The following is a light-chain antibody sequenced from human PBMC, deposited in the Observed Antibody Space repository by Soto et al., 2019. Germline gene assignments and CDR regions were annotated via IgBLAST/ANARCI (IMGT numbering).Light chain of an antibody. CDR3: QQYNSYSLT. J-gene: IGKJ4*01. V-gene: IGKV1-5*01. CDR1: QSISDW. CDR2: DAS. Sequence: DIQMTQSPSTLSASVGDRVTITCRASQSISDWLAWYQQKPGKAPKLLIYDASGLESGVPSRFGGSGSGTEFTLTISSLQPDDFATYYCQQYNSYSLTFGGGTKVEIK.